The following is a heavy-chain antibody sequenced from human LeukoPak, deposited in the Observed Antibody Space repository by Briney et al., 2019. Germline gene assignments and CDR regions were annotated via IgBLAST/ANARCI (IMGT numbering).Heavy chain of an antibody. V-gene: IGHV3-30*03. CDR2: ISHAGSNE. CDR1: GFSFSSYG. D-gene: IGHD1-26*01. CDR3: ARGGAPAVYFDY. J-gene: IGHJ4*02. Sequence: GGSLRLPCAASGFSFSSYGMHWIRQAPGKGLEWVALISHAGSNEYYAASVKGRFTISRDNSNNTFYLQMNSLRPEDTAVYYCARGGAPAVYFDYWGQGALVIVSS.